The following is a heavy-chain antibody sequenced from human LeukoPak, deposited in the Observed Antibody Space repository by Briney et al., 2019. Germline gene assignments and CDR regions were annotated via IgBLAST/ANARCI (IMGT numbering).Heavy chain of an antibody. J-gene: IGHJ3*02. CDR3: ARVELYGSARASVDI. V-gene: IGHV4-34*01. CDR1: GGSISSYY. CDR2: INHSGST. Sequence: PSETLSLTCTVSGGSISSYYWSWIRQPAGKGLEWIGEINHSGSTNYNPSLKSRVTISVDTSKNQFSLKLSSVTAADTAVYYCARVELYGSARASVDIWGQGTMVTVSS. D-gene: IGHD3-10*01.